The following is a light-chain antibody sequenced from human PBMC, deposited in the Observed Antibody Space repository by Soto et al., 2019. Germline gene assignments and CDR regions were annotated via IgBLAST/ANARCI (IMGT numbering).Light chain of an antibody. J-gene: IGLJ3*02. CDR2: NDN. CDR1: NIGRKS. CDR3: QTWDTGIGV. V-gene: IGLV3-21*01. Sequence: SYELTQPPSVSVAPGQTARISCGGNNIGRKSVHWYQQKPGQAPSLVIYNDNDRPSAIPERFSGSNSANTATLSISRVETGDEADYYCQTWDTGIGVFGRGTKVTVL.